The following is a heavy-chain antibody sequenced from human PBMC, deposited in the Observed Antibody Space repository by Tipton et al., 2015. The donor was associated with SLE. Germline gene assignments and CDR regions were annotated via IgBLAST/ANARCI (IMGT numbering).Heavy chain of an antibody. D-gene: IGHD1-1*01. CDR2: ITSGGRTI. CDR1: GFIFNDYC. V-gene: IGHV3-11*04. J-gene: IGHJ3*01. Sequence: SLRLSCAASGFIFNDYCMHWIRQAPGKGLEWVSYITSGGRTISYTASVKGRFSVSRDNAKNSLYLQMSSLRVEDTAVYYCVREKLSANALDFWGQGTVVTVSS. CDR3: VREKLSANALDF.